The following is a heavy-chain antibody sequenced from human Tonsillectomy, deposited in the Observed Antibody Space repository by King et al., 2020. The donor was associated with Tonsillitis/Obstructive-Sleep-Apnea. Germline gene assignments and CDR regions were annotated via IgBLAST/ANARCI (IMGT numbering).Heavy chain of an antibody. CDR1: GFTFSSYA. Sequence: VQLVESGGGLVQPGGSLRLSCAASGFTFSSYAMSWVRQAPGKGLEWVSAISGSGGSTYYADSVKGRFTISRDNSKNTVYLQRNSLRAEDTAVYYCAKDDNDSVWETYKKYCGRDFWGQGTTVTVSS. D-gene: IGHD3-16*01. J-gene: IGHJ6*02. CDR3: AKDDNDSVWETYKKYCGRDF. V-gene: IGHV3-23*04. CDR2: ISGSGGST.